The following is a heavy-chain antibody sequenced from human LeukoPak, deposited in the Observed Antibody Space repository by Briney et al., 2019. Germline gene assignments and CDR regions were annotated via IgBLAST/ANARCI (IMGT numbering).Heavy chain of an antibody. J-gene: IGHJ5*02. D-gene: IGHD6-13*01. CDR1: GGTFSSYA. CDR2: IIPIFGTA. CDR3: ASGLRVAAPGCNWFDP. Sequence: SVKVSCKASGGTFSSYAISWVRQAPGQGLEWMGGIIPIFGTANYAQKFQGRVTITADESTSTAYMELSSLRSEDTAVYYCASGLRVAAPGCNWFDPWGQGTLVTVSS. V-gene: IGHV1-69*13.